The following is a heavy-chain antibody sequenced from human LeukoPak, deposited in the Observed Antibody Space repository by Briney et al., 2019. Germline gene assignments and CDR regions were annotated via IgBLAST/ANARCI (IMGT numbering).Heavy chain of an antibody. Sequence: PSETLSLTCTVSGGSIDSHYWSWNRQSAGKGLEWIGRFFTGGSTYYNPSLESRVTMSVDTSKNRFSLKLRSVTAADTAVYFCARGSGVAVGMDVWGQGTTVIVSS. J-gene: IGHJ6*02. CDR2: FFTGGST. D-gene: IGHD6-19*01. CDR1: GGSIDSHY. CDR3: ARGSGVAVGMDV. V-gene: IGHV4-4*07.